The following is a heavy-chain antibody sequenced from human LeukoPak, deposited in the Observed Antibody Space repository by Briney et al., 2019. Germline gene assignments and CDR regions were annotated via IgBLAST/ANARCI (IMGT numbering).Heavy chain of an antibody. CDR2: ISYDGSNK. Sequence: GGSLRLSCAASGFTFSSYGMHWVRQAPGKGLEWVAVISYDGSNKYYADSVKGRFTISRDNSKNSLYLQTNSLRAEDTAVYYCAKDARPDIVVVPAALDYWGQGTLVTVSS. J-gene: IGHJ4*02. CDR3: AKDARPDIVVVPAALDY. V-gene: IGHV3-30*18. D-gene: IGHD2-2*01. CDR1: GFTFSSYG.